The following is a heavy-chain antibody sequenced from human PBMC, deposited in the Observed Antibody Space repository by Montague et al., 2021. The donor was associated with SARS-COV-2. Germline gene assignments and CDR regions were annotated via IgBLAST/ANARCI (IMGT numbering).Heavy chain of an antibody. CDR3: ARDGRTTRGCVTENPGY. V-gene: IGHV3-30*03. J-gene: IGHJ4*01. CDR2: ISYDGSHK. D-gene: IGHD3-10*01. Sequence: SLRLSCAASGFSFNDRDMHWVRQAPVKGLEWVAAISYDGSHKFYTDSVKGRFTISRDNSKNTVYPQMDSLKGEDTAAYFCARDGRTTRGCVTENPGYWGHGTLVTVSS. CDR1: GFSFNDRD.